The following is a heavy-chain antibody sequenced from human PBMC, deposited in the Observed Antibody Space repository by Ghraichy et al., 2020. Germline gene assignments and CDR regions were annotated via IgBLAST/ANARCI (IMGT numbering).Heavy chain of an antibody. Sequence: ASVKVSCKSFGYTFTNYYMHWVRQAPGQGLEWMGMINPSDGTITNAKKFQGRVTMTWDTSTDTAHMELSSLRSEDTAIYFCAREGNYFGSGSYSRYYNYYMDVWGKGTTVTVSS. J-gene: IGHJ6*03. CDR3: AREGNYFGSGSYSRYYNYYMDV. D-gene: IGHD3-10*01. V-gene: IGHV1-46*01. CDR2: INPSDGTI. CDR1: GYTFTNYY.